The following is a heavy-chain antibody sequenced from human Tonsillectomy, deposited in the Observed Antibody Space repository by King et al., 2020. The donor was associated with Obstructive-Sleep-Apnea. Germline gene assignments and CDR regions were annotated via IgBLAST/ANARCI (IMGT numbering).Heavy chain of an antibody. CDR2: ISYDGSNK. V-gene: IGHV3-30-3*01. CDR1: GFTFSHYA. J-gene: IGHJ6*02. Sequence: LVQSGGGVVQPGRSLRLSCAASGFTFSHYAIHWVRQAPGKGLEWVAVISYDGSNKYYTDSVKGRFTISRDNSKNTLYLQMNRLRVEDTAVYYCARAEDYYGSGSNYYYGMDVWGQGTTVTVSS. CDR3: ARAEDYYGSGSNYYYGMDV. D-gene: IGHD3-10*01.